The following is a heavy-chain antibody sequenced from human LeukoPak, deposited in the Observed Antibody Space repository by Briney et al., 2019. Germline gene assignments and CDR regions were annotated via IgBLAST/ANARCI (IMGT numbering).Heavy chain of an antibody. D-gene: IGHD3-3*01. J-gene: IGHJ4*02. CDR2: MNPNSGNT. CDR3: ARPYYDFWSGTLYYFDY. Sequence: ASVKVSCEASGYTFTSYDINWVRQATGQGLEWMGGMNPNSGNTGYAQKFQGRVTMTRNTSISTAYMELSSLRSEDTAVYYCARPYYDFWSGTLYYFDYWGQGTLVTVSS. V-gene: IGHV1-8*01. CDR1: GYTFTSYD.